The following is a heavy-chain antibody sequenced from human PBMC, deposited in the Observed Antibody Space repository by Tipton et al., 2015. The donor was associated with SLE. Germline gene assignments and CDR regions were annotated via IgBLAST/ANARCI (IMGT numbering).Heavy chain of an antibody. V-gene: IGHV4-30-4*01. J-gene: IGHJ4*02. CDR1: GGSISSGDYY. CDR2: IYYSGST. D-gene: IGHD6-13*01. CDR3: AFGYSSSWPLDY. Sequence: TLSLTCTVSGGSISSGDYYWSWIRQPPGKGLEWIGYIYYSGSTYYNPSLKSRVTLSVDTSKNHFSLKLSSVTAADTAVYYCAFGYSSSWPLDYWGQGTLVTVSS.